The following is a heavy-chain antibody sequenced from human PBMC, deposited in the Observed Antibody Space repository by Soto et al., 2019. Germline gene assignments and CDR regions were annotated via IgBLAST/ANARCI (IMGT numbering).Heavy chain of an antibody. CDR2: INPNSGGT. D-gene: IGHD3-3*01. CDR1: GYTFTGYY. CDR3: ARDYDFWCGHAAFEI. J-gene: IGHJ3*02. V-gene: IGHV1-2*02. Sequence: ASVKVSCKASGYTFTGYYMHWVRQAPGQGLEWMGWINPNSGGTNYAQKFQGRVTMTRDTSISTAYMELSRLRSDDTAVYYCARDYDFWCGHAAFEICGQVTMVTVSS.